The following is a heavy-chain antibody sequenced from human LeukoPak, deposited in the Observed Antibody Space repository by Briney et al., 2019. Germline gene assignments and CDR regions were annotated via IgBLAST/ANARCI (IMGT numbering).Heavy chain of an antibody. CDR1: GYTFTGSY. CDR3: ARDGGGHDPNYMDV. Sequence: ASVKVSCKASGYTFTGSYMHWVRQAPGQGLEWMGWINPNSGGTNYAQKFQGRVTMTRDTSISTAYMELSRLRSDDTAVCYCARDGGGHDPNYMDVWGKGTTVTVSS. J-gene: IGHJ6*03. V-gene: IGHV1-2*02. D-gene: IGHD5-12*01. CDR2: INPNSGGT.